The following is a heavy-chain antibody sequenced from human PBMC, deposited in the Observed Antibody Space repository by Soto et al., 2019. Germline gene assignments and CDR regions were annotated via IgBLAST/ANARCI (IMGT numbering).Heavy chain of an antibody. CDR3: ESGIQLWLRRINNGYSG. J-gene: IGHJ4*02. V-gene: IGHV1-69*12. Sequence: QVQLVQSGAEVKKPESSVKVSCKAPGGTFSTYAISWVRQAPGQGLEWMGGIIPMFGTANYAQRFQDRVTLTADEYTTTVYMERSSLRSEDTAVYFCESGIQLWLRRINNGYSGWGQGTLVTVSS. CDR1: GGTFSTYA. CDR2: IIPMFGTA. D-gene: IGHD5-12*01.